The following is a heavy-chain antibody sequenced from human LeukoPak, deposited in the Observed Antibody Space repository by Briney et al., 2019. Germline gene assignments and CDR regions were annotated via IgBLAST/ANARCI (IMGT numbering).Heavy chain of an antibody. D-gene: IGHD3-10*01. Sequence: ASVKVSCKASGYTFTSYYMHWVRQAPGQGLEWMGIINPSGGSTSYAQKFQGRVTMTRDTSTSTVYMELSSLRSEDTAVYYCARDLGDYYGSGSPYYFDYWGQGTLVTVSS. CDR2: INPSGGST. J-gene: IGHJ4*02. V-gene: IGHV1-46*01. CDR1: GYTFTSYY. CDR3: ARDLGDYYGSGSPYYFDY.